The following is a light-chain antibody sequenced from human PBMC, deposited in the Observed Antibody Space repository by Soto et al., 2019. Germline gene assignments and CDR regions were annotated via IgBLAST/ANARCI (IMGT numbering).Light chain of an antibody. CDR2: AAS. CDR3: QQGDSFPFT. V-gene: IGKV1-12*01. CDR1: QSVSSW. J-gene: IGKJ4*01. Sequence: DIQITQSHATLSASLLDRVTITCRASQSVSSWLAWYQQKPGKAPKLLISAASSLQSGVPRRFSGSGSGTDFTLIISSLQPEDFATYFCQQGDSFPFTFGGGTKVDIK.